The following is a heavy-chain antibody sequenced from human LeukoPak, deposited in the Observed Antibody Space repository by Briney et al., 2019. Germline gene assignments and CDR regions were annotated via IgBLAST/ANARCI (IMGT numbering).Heavy chain of an antibody. CDR3: AKPMAVLLWFGELSPFDY. CDR1: GFTFSSYS. Sequence: GGSLRLSCAASGFTFSSYSMNWVRQAPGKGLEWVSAISGSGGSTYYADSVKGRFTISRDNSKNTLYLQMNSLRAEDTAVYYCAKPMAVLLWFGELSPFDYWGQGTLVTVSS. J-gene: IGHJ4*02. CDR2: ISGSGGST. V-gene: IGHV3-23*01. D-gene: IGHD3-10*01.